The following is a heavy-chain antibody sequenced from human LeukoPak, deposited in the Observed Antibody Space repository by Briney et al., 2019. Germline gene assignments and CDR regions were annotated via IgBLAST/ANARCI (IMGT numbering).Heavy chain of an antibody. CDR2: ISYDGSNK. D-gene: IGHD5-12*01. V-gene: IGHV3-30*04. J-gene: IGHJ4*02. Sequence: GRSLRLSCAASGFTFSSYAMHWVRQAPGKGLEWVAVISYDGSNKYYADSVKGRFTISRDNSKNTLYLQMNSLRAEDTAVYYCARDGRYSGYYYFDYWGQGTLVTVSS. CDR1: GFTFSSYA. CDR3: ARDGRYSGYYYFDY.